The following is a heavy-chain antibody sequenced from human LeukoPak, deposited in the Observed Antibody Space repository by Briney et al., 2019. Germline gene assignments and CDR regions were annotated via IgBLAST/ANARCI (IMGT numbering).Heavy chain of an antibody. CDR3: ARAVDTAMIIHYYYYYMDV. J-gene: IGHJ6*03. CDR2: IYYSGST. CDR1: GGSISSSSYY. V-gene: IGHV4-39*07. D-gene: IGHD5-18*01. Sequence: SETLSLTCTVSGGSISSSSYYWGWIRQPPGKGLEWIGSIYYSGSTYYNPSLKSRVTISVDTSKNQFSLKLSSVTAADTAVYYCARAVDTAMIIHYYYYYMDVWGKGTTVTISS.